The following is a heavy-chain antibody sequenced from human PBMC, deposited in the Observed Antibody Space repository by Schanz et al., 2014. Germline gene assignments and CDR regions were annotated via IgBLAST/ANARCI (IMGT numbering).Heavy chain of an antibody. CDR2: LYDSASP. CDR1: GGSISGDY. Sequence: QVQLQGSGPGLVKPSETLSLTCIVSGGSISGDYWSWIRQSPGKGLEWIGHLYDSASPNYNPSLKIRVTISVDKSKNQFSLKLSSVTAADTAVYYCARAANSGYLNYWGQGTLVTVSA. J-gene: IGHJ4*02. V-gene: IGHV4-59*12. D-gene: IGHD1-26*01. CDR3: ARAANSGYLNY.